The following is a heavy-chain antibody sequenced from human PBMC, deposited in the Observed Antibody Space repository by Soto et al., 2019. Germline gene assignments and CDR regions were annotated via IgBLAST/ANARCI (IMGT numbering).Heavy chain of an antibody. CDR2: IWYDGSNT. Sequence: PWGSLSLSCSASGFIFIIFGMHWVRQAPGKGLEWVAHIWYDGSNTYYADSVKGRFTISRDNSRNTLYLQMNSLRAEDTAVYHCVRDLLGSGGHFDYWGQGNPVTVSS. CDR3: VRDLLGSGGHFDY. CDR1: GFIFIIFG. D-gene: IGHD7-27*01. V-gene: IGHV3-33*01. J-gene: IGHJ4*02.